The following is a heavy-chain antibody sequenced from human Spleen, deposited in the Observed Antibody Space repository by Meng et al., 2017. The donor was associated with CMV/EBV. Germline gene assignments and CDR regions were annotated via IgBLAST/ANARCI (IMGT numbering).Heavy chain of an antibody. V-gene: IGHV3-33*03. CDR1: GFPFSPLA. Sequence: AALGFPFSPLAMHWVRQAPGKGLEWVALIWYDGSEKYYADSVKGRFTISRDNSKNTLYLQMSSLRAEDTALYYCAKFVDGVIRYFDHWGQGTLVTVSS. D-gene: IGHD2-8*01. CDR3: AKFVDGVIRYFDH. CDR2: IWYDGSEK. J-gene: IGHJ4*02.